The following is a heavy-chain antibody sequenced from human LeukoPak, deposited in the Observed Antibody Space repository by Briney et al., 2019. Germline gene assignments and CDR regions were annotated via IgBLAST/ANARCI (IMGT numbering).Heavy chain of an antibody. V-gene: IGHV4-59*01. J-gene: IGHJ4*02. D-gene: IGHD3-10*01. CDR2: IYYSGST. Sequence: SETLSLTCSVSGGSMSGYYWSWIRQPPGKGLEWIGYIYYSGSTNYNPSLRSRVTISVDTSKNQFSLKLSSVTAADTAVYYCARDRRSYGSESYYFDYWGQGTLVTVSS. CDR3: ARDRRSYGSESYYFDY. CDR1: GGSMSGYY.